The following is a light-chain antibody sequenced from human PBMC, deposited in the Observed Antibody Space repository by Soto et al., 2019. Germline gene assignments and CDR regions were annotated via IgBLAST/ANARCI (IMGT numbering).Light chain of an antibody. V-gene: IGKV3-20*01. Sequence: EIVLTQSPGTLSLSPGERAPLSCRASQSVTGSYLAWYQQKPGQAPRLLIYGASSRSSGIPDRFSSSGSGTDFTLTISTLEPEAFAAYYCQHYGSCSPITLGRGNKGDMK. J-gene: IGKJ3*01. CDR1: QSVTGSY. CDR3: QHYGSCSPIT. CDR2: GAS.